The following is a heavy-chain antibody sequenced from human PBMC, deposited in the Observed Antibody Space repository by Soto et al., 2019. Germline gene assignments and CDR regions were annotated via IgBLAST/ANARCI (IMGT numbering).Heavy chain of an antibody. V-gene: IGHV4-30-4*01. CDR2: IYYSGTT. D-gene: IGHD6-6*01. CDR3: ARGAYSGSSSYFDY. CDR1: GDSISSGDHY. J-gene: IGHJ4*02. Sequence: QVQLQESGPGLVKPSPTLSLTCTVSGDSISSGDHYWSWLRQPPGKALEWIGYIYYSGTTYSRPSPQSRVTISVDTSKNQFSLKLNSVTAADTGVYYCARGAYSGSSSYFDYWGQGTLVPVSS.